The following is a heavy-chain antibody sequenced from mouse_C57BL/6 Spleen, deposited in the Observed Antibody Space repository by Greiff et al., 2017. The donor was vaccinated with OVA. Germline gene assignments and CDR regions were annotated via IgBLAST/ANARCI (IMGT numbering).Heavy chain of an antibody. CDR2: IRSKSNNYAT. D-gene: IGHD1-1*01. CDR3: VRHGYYGSGAMDY. J-gene: IGHJ4*01. Sequence: EVKLVESGGGLVQPKGSLKLSCAASGFSFNTYAMNWVRQAPGKGLEWVARIRSKSNNYATYYADSVKDRFTISRDDSESMLYLQMNNLKTEDTAMYYCVRHGYYGSGAMDYWGQGTSVTVSS. CDR1: GFSFNTYA. V-gene: IGHV10-1*01.